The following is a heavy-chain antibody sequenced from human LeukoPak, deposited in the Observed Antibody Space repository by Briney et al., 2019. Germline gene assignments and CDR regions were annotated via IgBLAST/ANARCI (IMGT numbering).Heavy chain of an antibody. J-gene: IGHJ2*01. D-gene: IGHD4-23*01. V-gene: IGHV3-23*01. Sequence: GGSLRLSCAASGFTFSNYAMNWVRQAPGKGLEWVSGISGSGGNTYYTDSVKGRFTISRDNSKNTLYLQMNSLRVEDTAVYYCAKPCTVVTDWYFDLWGRGTLVTVSS. CDR3: AKPCTVVTDWYFDL. CDR1: GFTFSNYA. CDR2: ISGSGGNT.